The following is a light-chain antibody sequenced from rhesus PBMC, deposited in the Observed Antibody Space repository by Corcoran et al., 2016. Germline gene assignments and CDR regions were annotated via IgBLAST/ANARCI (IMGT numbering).Light chain of an antibody. CDR3: QQYSSRPLA. Sequence: DIQMTQSPSSLFASVGDTVTITCPASQGISSWLAWYQQKPGKAPKLLTYKASSLQSGVPSRFRGSGSGTDFTLTINSLQSEDFATYYCQQYSSRPLAFGGGTKVEIK. V-gene: IGKV1-22*01. J-gene: IGKJ4*01. CDR2: KAS. CDR1: QGISSW.